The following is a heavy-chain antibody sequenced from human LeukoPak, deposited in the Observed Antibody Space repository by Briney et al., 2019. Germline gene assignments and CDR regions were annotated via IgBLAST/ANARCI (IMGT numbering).Heavy chain of an antibody. CDR1: GASVSSNSDY. J-gene: IGHJ5*02. CDR2: IYNSGST. CDR3: ARGPGGTLHH. V-gene: IGHV4-61*01. D-gene: IGHD4-23*01. Sequence: SETLSLTCTVSGASVSSNSDYWSWIRQPPGKGLEWIGNIYNSGSTNYNPSLKSRVSISVDMSKNQFSLKLNSVTAVDTAVYYCARGPGGTLHHWGQGTLATVSS.